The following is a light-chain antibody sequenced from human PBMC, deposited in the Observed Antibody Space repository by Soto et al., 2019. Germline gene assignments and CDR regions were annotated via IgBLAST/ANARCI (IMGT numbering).Light chain of an antibody. V-gene: IGKV3-20*01. J-gene: IGKJ1*01. Sequence: EIVVTQSPGTLSLSPGERATLSCRASQSVSDSYLAWYQQKPGQAPRLLIYGASSRATGIPDRFSGTGSGTDFTRTISRLEPEDFAVYYCQQYDRSPWTFGQGTKVEIK. CDR2: GAS. CDR1: QSVSDSY. CDR3: QQYDRSPWT.